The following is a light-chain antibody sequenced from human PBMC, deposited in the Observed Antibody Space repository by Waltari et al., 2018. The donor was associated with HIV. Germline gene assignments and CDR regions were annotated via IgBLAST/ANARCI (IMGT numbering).Light chain of an antibody. CDR3: AAWDDNLNGL. J-gene: IGLJ2*01. Sequence: GTLGQRVTISCSGRRSNIGSHSVNWYQQLPGTAPKLVISDDNRRPSGVPDRFSGSKSGTSASLAISGLQSEDEADYYCAAWDDNLNGLFGGGTKLTVL. CDR2: DDN. CDR1: RSNIGSHS. V-gene: IGLV1-44*01.